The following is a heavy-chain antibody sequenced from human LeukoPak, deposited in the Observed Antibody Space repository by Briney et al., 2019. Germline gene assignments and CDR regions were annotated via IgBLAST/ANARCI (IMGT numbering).Heavy chain of an antibody. J-gene: IGHJ3*02. CDR2: IIPIFGTA. D-gene: IGHD6-13*01. V-gene: IGHV1-69*13. CDR3: ASAGYSSSWYYSFDI. Sequence: ASVKVSCKASGGTFSSYAISWVRQAPGQGLEWMGGIIPIFGTANYAQKFQGRVTITADESTSTAYMELSSLRSEDTAVYYCASAGYSSSWYYSFDIWGQGRMVTVSS. CDR1: GGTFSSYA.